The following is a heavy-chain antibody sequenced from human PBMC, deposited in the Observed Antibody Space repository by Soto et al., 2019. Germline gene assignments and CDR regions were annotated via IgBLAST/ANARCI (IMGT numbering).Heavy chain of an antibody. CDR1: GFTFNNYA. CDR3: AKDQGPRSFHY. V-gene: IGHV3-23*01. Sequence: EVQLLESGGGLVQPGGSLRLSCAASGFTFNNYAMSWVRQAPGKGLAWVSAISGSGGSTYYADSVKGRFTISRDNSKKALSLQMNSLRAEYTAVYYCAKDQGPRSFHYWGQGTLVTVSS. J-gene: IGHJ4*02. CDR2: ISGSGGST.